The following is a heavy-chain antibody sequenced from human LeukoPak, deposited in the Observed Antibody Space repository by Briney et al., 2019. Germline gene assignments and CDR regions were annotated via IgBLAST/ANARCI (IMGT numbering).Heavy chain of an antibody. D-gene: IGHD1-7*01. Sequence: GASVKVSCKVSGYTLTELSMRWVRQAPGKGLEWMGGFDPEDGETIYAQKFQGRVTMTEDTSTDTAYMELSSLRSEDTAVYYCATAKGTGTHQGVWFDPWGQGTLVTVSS. J-gene: IGHJ5*02. CDR3: ATAKGTGTHQGVWFDP. CDR1: GYTLTELS. CDR2: FDPEDGET. V-gene: IGHV1-24*01.